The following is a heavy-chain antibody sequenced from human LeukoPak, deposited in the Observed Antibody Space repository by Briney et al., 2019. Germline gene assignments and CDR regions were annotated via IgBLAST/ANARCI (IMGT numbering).Heavy chain of an antibody. Sequence: GRSLRLSCAASGFTFSSYAMHWVRQAPGKGLEGVAVISYDGSNKYYADSVKGRFTISRYNSKNTLYLQMNSLRAEDTDVYYCASSRREYSSSSALDYWGQGTLVTVSS. CDR1: GFTFSSYA. CDR2: ISYDGSNK. J-gene: IGHJ4*02. V-gene: IGHV3-30*04. D-gene: IGHD6-6*01. CDR3: ASSRREYSSSSALDY.